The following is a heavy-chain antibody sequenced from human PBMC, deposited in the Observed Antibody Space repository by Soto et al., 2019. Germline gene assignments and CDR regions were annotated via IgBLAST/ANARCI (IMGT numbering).Heavy chain of an antibody. V-gene: IGHV2-5*01. CDR1: GFSLSSSGVG. CDR2: TYWNDDE. Sequence: QITLKESGPILVKPTQTLTLTCTFSGFSLSSSGVGVGWIRQPPGKAPEWLALTYWNDDERYSPSLKGRLTITKDTSKNQVVLTLTNMDPVDTATYYCAHSGYDPTGCYYGFFEYWGQGTPVTVSS. D-gene: IGHD3-22*01. J-gene: IGHJ4*02. CDR3: AHSGYDPTGCYYGFFEY.